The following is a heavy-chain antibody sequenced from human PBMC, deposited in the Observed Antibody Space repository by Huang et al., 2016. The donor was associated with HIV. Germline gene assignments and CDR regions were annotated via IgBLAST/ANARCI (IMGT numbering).Heavy chain of an antibody. CDR3: ARERMVGSTGIFDY. CDR2: ISISGRTI. D-gene: IGHD1-26*01. CDR1: GLTFSDYY. V-gene: IGHV3-11*01. J-gene: IGHJ4*02. Sequence: QVQLVESGGGLVKPGGSLRLSCAASGLTFSDYYMSWIRQAPGKGVECVSWISISGRTIYYADSVKGRFTISRDNAKNALYLQMNNLRAEDTAVYYCARERMVGSTGIFDYWGQGTLVTVSS.